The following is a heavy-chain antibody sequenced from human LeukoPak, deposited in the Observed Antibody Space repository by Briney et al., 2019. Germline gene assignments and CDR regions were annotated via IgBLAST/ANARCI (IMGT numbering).Heavy chain of an antibody. J-gene: IGHJ3*02. V-gene: IGHV3-13*01. Sequence: GGSLRLSCAASGFAFSSFDMLWVRHSPRKCLEWVARILTNGDTDYGASVEGRFTISRENAKSYVYLQMNSLRDGDTAVYYCARDRFGERTFEKWGQGTMVTVSS. CDR3: ARDRFGERTFEK. CDR2: ILTNGDT. D-gene: IGHD3-10*01. CDR1: GFAFSSFD.